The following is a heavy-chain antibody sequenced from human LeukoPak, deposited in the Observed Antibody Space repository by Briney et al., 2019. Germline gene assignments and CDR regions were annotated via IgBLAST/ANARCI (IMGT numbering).Heavy chain of an antibody. CDR3: ARENNDYGGKKAFDY. V-gene: IGHV4-30-4*01. D-gene: IGHD4-23*01. J-gene: IGHJ4*02. CDR1: GGSSRSGDYF. Sequence: SQTLSLTCAVSGGSSRSGDYFWSWTRQPPGKGLECIRHIHYSGNTYYNPSLKSRVSISVDTSKNQFSLKLNSVTAADTAVYYCARENNDYGGKKAFDYWGQGTLVTVSS. CDR2: IHYSGNT.